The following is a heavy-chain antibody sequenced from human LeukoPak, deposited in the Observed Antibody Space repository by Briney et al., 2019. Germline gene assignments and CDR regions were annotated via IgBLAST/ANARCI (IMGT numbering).Heavy chain of an antibody. Sequence: TPSETLSLTCTVSGYSISSSYYWGWIRQPPGKGLEWIGSISHSGSSYYNPSLTSRVTISVDTSKNQFSLNLSSVTAADTAVYYCARGGSGTYYAPIGAWGQGTMVTVSS. CDR3: ARGGSGTYYAPIGA. V-gene: IGHV4-38-2*02. D-gene: IGHD1-26*01. CDR2: ISHSGSS. CDR1: GYSISSSYY. J-gene: IGHJ3*01.